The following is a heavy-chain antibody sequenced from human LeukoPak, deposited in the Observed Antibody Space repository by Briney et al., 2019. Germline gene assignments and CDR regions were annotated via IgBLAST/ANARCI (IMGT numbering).Heavy chain of an antibody. CDR3: ARHPFSAPFDY. J-gene: IGHJ4*02. CDR2: VYQTGDT. D-gene: IGHD6-19*01. V-gene: IGHV4-59*08. Sequence: PSETLSLTCTVSGGSMNNYYWSWFRRPPGKGLEWIACVYQTGDTRYNPSLKSRVSISLDTSKNQFSLKVSSVTATDTAVYYCARHPFSAPFDYWGQGALVTVSS. CDR1: GGSMNNYY.